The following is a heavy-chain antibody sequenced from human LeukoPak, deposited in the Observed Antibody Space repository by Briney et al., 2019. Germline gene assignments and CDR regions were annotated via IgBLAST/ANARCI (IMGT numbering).Heavy chain of an antibody. J-gene: IGHJ4*02. CDR1: GFTFSNAW. CDR3: TTDVLYYDSSGYPFDY. Sequence: GGSLRLSCAASGFTFSNAWMSWVRQAPGKGREWGGRIKSKTDGGTTDYAAPVKGRFTISRDDSKNTLYLQMNSLKTEDTAVYYCTTDVLYYDSSGYPFDYWGQGTLVTVSS. CDR2: IKSKTDGGTT. D-gene: IGHD3-22*01. V-gene: IGHV3-15*01.